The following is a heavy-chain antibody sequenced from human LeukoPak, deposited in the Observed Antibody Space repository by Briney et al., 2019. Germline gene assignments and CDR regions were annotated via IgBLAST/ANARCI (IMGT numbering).Heavy chain of an antibody. CDR3: ASRYDYVWGSYRRAAYYFDY. V-gene: IGHV4-34*01. J-gene: IGHJ4*02. CDR2: INHSGST. D-gene: IGHD3-16*02. Sequence: SETLSLTCAVYGGSFSGYYWSWIRQPPGKGLEWIGEINHSGSTNYNPSLKSRVTISVDTSKNQFSLKLSSVTAADTAVYYCASRYDYVWGSYRRAAYYFDYWGQGALATVSS. CDR1: GGSFSGYY.